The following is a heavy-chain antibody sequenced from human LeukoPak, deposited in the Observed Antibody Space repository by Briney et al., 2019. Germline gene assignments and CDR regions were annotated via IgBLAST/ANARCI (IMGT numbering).Heavy chain of an antibody. CDR1: GGSFSGYY. V-gene: IGHV4-34*01. CDR3: ARGRRYYYDSSGYYYFDY. D-gene: IGHD3-22*01. Sequence: PSETLSPTCAVYGGSFSGYYWSWIRQPPGKGLEWIGEINHSGSTNYNPSLKSRVTISVDTSKNQFSLKLSSVTAADTAVYYCARGRRYYYDSSGYYYFDYWGQGTLVTVSS. CDR2: INHSGST. J-gene: IGHJ4*02.